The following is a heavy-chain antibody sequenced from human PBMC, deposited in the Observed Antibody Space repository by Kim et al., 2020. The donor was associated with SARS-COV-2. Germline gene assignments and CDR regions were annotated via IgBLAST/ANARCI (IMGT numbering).Heavy chain of an antibody. J-gene: IGHJ6*02. Sequence: GESLKISCKGSGYSFTSYWIGWVRQMPGKGLEWMGIIYPGDSDTRYSPSFQGQVTISADKSISTAYLQWSSLKASDTAMYYCARRDSSSWYSSLYSSGWDPPLLGYGMDVWGQGTTVTVSS. CDR1: GYSFTSYW. D-gene: IGHD6-13*01. CDR3: ARRDSSSWYSSLYSSGWDPPLLGYGMDV. V-gene: IGHV5-51*01. CDR2: IYPGDSDT.